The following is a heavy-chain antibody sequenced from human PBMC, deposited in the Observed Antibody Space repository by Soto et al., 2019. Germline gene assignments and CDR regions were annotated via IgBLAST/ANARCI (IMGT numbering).Heavy chain of an antibody. CDR2: ISGSGGST. D-gene: IGHD2-15*01. J-gene: IGHJ5*02. V-gene: IGHV3-23*01. CDR1: GFTFSSYA. CDR3: AKSSGVLGYCSGGSCYSGWFDP. Sequence: GGSLRLSCAASGFTFSSYAMSWVRQAPGKGLEWVSAISGSGGSTYYADSVKGRFTISRDNSKNTLYLQMNSLRAEDTAVYYCAKSSGVLGYCSGGSCYSGWFDPWGQGTLVTV.